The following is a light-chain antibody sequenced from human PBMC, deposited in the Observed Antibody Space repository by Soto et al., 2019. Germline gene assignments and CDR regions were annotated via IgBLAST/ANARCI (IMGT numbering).Light chain of an antibody. J-gene: IGLJ1*01. CDR3: CSYAGSNTYV. CDR1: SSDVGSYNL. Sequence: QSALTQPASVSGSPGQSITVSCTGTSSDVGSYNLVSWYQQHPGKAPKLMIYEGSKRPSGVSNRFSGSKSGNTACLTNSWLHDEYEADYYCCSYAGSNTYVFGTGTKLTVL. V-gene: IGLV2-23*01. CDR2: EGS.